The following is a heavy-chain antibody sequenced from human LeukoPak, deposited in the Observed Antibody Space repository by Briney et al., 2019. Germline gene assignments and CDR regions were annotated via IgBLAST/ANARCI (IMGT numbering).Heavy chain of an antibody. CDR2: ISYDGNNK. CDR1: KFTFSTYA. Sequence: GRSLRLSCAASKFTFSTYAMHWVRQAPGKGLEWVAVISYDGNNKYYADSVRGRFPISRDNSKNTLYLQMNGLRTGDTAVYYCARVEQWLGAFDIWGQGTMVTVSS. CDR3: ARVEQWLGAFDI. V-gene: IGHV3-30*14. J-gene: IGHJ3*02. D-gene: IGHD6-19*01.